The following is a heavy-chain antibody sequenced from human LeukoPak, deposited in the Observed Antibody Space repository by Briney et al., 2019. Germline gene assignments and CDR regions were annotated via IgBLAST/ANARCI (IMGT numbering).Heavy chain of an antibody. CDR3: AREFPTSYLDY. CDR1: GFTFNDYG. Sequence: GGTLRLYCAASGFTFNDYGMSWVRQAPGKGLEWVSVAYSGGSTYYADSVKGRFTISRDNSKNTLYLQMNSLRAEDTAVYYCAREFPTSYLDYWGQGTLVTVSS. J-gene: IGHJ4*02. CDR2: AYSGGST. V-gene: IGHV3-66*01.